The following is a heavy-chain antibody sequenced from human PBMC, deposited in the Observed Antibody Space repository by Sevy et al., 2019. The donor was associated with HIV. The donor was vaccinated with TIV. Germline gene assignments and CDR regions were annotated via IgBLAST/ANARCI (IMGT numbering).Heavy chain of an antibody. CDR1: GFTFSSYG. J-gene: IGHJ4*02. Sequence: GGSLRLSCAASGFTFSSYGMHWVRQAPGKGLEWVAVIWFDGSNTYYADSVKGRFTISRDIAKNTLHLQMNSLRAEDTAVYYGARDLEFYGYGAYAPSFMPDYWGQGTRVTVSS. D-gene: IGHD4-17*01. CDR2: IWFDGSNT. V-gene: IGHV3-33*01. CDR3: ARDLEFYGYGAYAPSFMPDY.